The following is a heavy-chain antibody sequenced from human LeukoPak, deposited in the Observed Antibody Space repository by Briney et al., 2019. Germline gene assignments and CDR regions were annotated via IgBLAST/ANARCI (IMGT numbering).Heavy chain of an antibody. CDR3: AKGLRADNLWFGELLTAWFDP. CDR1: GFTFSSYA. CDR2: ISGSGGST. Sequence: PGGSLRLSCAASGFTFSSYAMSWVRQALGKGLEWVSAISGSGGSTYYADSVKGRFTISRDNSKNTLYLQMNSLRAEDTAVYYCAKGLRADNLWFGELLTAWFDPWGQGTLVTVSS. V-gene: IGHV3-23*01. D-gene: IGHD3-10*01. J-gene: IGHJ5*02.